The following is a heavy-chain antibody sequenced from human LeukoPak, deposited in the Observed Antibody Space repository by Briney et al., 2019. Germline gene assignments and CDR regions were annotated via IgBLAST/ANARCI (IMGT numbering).Heavy chain of an antibody. D-gene: IGHD3-16*01. Sequence: GGSLRLSCAASRFSVTSNYMSWVRQAPGKGLEWVSVIYSGGSTYYADSVKGRFTISRDNSRNTLYLQMNSLRAGDTAVYYCARGPGGDGWFDPWGQGTLVTVSS. CDR1: RFSVTSNY. CDR2: IYSGGST. J-gene: IGHJ5*02. V-gene: IGHV3-53*01. CDR3: ARGPGGDGWFDP.